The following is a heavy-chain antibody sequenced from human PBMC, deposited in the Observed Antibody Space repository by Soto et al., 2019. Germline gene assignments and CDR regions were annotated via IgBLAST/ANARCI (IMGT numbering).Heavy chain of an antibody. D-gene: IGHD2-21*01. CDR3: ARGASDSDY. Sequence: EVQLVDSGGDWVQPGGSLRLSCAASGFTFSGYWMTWVRQAPGKGLEWVASIKEDGSEDHFVDSVKGRFTISRDNSKNSVALQMSSLRSEDTAVYYCARGASDSDYWGQGTLVTVSS. CDR2: IKEDGSED. CDR1: GFTFSGYW. J-gene: IGHJ4*02. V-gene: IGHV3-7*05.